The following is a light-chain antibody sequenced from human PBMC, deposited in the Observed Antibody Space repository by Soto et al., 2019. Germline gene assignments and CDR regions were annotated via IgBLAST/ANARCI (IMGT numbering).Light chain of an antibody. CDR1: SSDVGGYNY. CDR2: EVN. V-gene: IGLV2-8*01. Sequence: QSALTQPPSASGSPGQSVSISCTGTSSDVGGYNYVSWYQQHPGKAPKLMIYEVNQRPSGVPDRFSGSKSDNTASLTVSRLQAADEADYYCSSYAGSSNLVFGGGTKLTVL. CDR3: SSYAGSSNLV. J-gene: IGLJ2*01.